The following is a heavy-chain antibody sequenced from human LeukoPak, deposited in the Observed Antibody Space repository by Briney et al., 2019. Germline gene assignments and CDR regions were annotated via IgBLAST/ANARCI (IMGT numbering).Heavy chain of an antibody. Sequence: GGSLRLSCAASGFTVISNYMSWVRQAPGKGLEWVSYISSSGNTIYYADSVKGRFTISRDNAKNSLYLQMNSLRAEDTAIYYCARGPLRGFDYWGQGTLVTVSS. V-gene: IGHV3-11*04. CDR1: GFTVISNY. CDR2: ISSSGNTI. CDR3: ARGPLRGFDY. J-gene: IGHJ4*02. D-gene: IGHD4-17*01.